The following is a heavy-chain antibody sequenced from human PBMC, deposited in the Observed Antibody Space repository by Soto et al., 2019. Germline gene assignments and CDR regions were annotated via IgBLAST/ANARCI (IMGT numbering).Heavy chain of an antibody. CDR3: TTVNPYKYDSRGHYY. CDR2: IDPDGRVG. V-gene: IGHV3-7*03. Sequence: EGQLLGSGGGLVQPGGSLRLSCVASGLRFSTYWMNWVRQPPGMGLEWVANIDPDGRVGTYVDSVKGRFTTSRDNAMNSVYLQMNSLKTEDTAVYYCTTVNPYKYDSRGHYYWGQGTLVTVSS. CDR1: GLRFSTYW. J-gene: IGHJ4*02. D-gene: IGHD3-22*01.